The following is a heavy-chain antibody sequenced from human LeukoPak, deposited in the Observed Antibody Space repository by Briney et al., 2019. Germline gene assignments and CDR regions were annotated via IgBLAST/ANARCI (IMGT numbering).Heavy chain of an antibody. V-gene: IGHV1-2*06. D-gene: IGHD3-10*01. CDR3: ARVFPYYYGSGSYYNPLGYYYYYMDV. Sequence: ASVKVSCKASGGTFSSYTISWVRQAPGQGLEWMGRINPNSGGTNYAQKFQGRVTVTRDTSISTAYMELSRLRSDDTAVYYCARVFPYYYGSGSYYNPLGYYYYYMDVWGKGTTVTVSS. CDR2: INPNSGGT. J-gene: IGHJ6*03. CDR1: GGTFSSYT.